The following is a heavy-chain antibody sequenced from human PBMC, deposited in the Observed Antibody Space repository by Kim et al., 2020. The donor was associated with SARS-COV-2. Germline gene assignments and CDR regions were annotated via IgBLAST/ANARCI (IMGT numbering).Heavy chain of an antibody. J-gene: IGHJ4*02. CDR3: TWGGNWSSFDY. CDR1: GFTFSSYG. D-gene: IGHD1-1*01. CDR2: ISYDGSNK. V-gene: IGHV3-30*03. Sequence: GGSLRLSCAASGFTFSSYGMHWVRQAPGKGLEWVAVISYDGSNKYYADSVKGRFTISRDNSKNTLYLQMNSLRAEDTAVYYCTWGGNWSSFDYWGQGTLVAVS.